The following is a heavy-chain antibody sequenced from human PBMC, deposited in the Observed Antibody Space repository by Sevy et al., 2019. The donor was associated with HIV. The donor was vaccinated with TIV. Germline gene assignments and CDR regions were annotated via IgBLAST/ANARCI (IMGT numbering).Heavy chain of an antibody. J-gene: IGHJ4*02. D-gene: IGHD2-21*02. CDR3: ARLSPCGGDCYYYDH. CDR1: GFTFSEEA. Sequence: GESLKISCAASGFTFSEEALHWVRQAPGNGLEWVAVMSYVGNSENYADAAKGRFIISRENSKNTLYLDMNSLRPEDTAVYYCARLSPCGGDCYYYDHWGQRTLVTVSS. V-gene: IGHV3-30*04. CDR2: MSYVGNSE.